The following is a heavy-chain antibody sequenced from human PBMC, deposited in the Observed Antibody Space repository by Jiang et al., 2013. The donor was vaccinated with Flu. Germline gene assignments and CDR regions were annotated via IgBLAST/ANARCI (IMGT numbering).Heavy chain of an antibody. CDR3: ASGTEYYASGSYLGYYGMDV. Sequence: GLVKPSETLSLTCSVSAGSISSYYWSWIRQPPGKGLEWIGYIYYSGSTNYNPSLKSRVTISVDTSKNQFSLKLSSVTAADTAVYYCASGTEYYASGSYLGYYGMDVWGQGTTVTVSS. J-gene: IGHJ6*02. D-gene: IGHD3-10*01. CDR2: IYYSGST. CDR1: AGSISSYY. V-gene: IGHV4-59*08.